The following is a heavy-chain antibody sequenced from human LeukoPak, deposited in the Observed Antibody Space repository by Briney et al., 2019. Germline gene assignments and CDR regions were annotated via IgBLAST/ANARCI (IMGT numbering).Heavy chain of an antibody. Sequence: GGSLRLSCAASGFTFSAYSMNWVRQAPGKGLEWVSSISSSSSYIYYADSVKGRFTISRDNFKNTLYLQMNSLRVEDTAIYNCAKDQQSISYSPWGQGTLVTVSS. CDR3: AKDQQSISYSP. D-gene: IGHD4-11*01. CDR2: ISSSSSYI. J-gene: IGHJ5*02. CDR1: GFTFSAYS. V-gene: IGHV3-21*04.